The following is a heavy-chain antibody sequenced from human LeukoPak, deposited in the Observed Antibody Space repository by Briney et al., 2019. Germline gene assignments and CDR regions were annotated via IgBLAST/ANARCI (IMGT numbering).Heavy chain of an antibody. CDR1: GCTFSSYA. Sequence: GASVKVSCKASGCTFSSYAISWVRQAPGQRLEWMGRIIPILGIANYAQKFQGRVTITEDKSTSTAYMELSSLRSEDTAVYYCAVNIVVVVAATLDYWGQGTLVTVSS. CDR2: IIPILGIA. V-gene: IGHV1-69*04. CDR3: AVNIVVVVAATLDY. D-gene: IGHD2-15*01. J-gene: IGHJ4*02.